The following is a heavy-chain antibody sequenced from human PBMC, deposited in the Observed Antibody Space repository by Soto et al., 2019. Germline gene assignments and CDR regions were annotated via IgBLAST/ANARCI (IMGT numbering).Heavy chain of an antibody. CDR1: GGTFSSYT. CDR2: IIPILGIA. Sequence: SVKVSCKASGGTFSSYTISWVRQAPGQGLEWMGRIIPILGIANYAQKFQGRVTITADKSTSTAYMELRSLRSDVTAVYYCASYGEDYYYYGMDVWGQRTTVTVSS. J-gene: IGHJ6*02. V-gene: IGHV1-69*02. CDR3: ASYGEDYYYYGMDV. D-gene: IGHD3-10*01.